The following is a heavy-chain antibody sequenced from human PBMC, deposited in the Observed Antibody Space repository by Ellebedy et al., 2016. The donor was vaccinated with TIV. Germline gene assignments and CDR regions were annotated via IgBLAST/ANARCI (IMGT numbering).Heavy chain of an antibody. J-gene: IGHJ4*02. CDR2: INAGNGNT. Sequence: ASVKVSXXASGYTFTSYAMHWVRQAPGQRLEWMGWINAGNGNTKYSQKFQGRVTITRDTSASTAYMELSSLRSEDTAVYYCAVLWFGEPPWGYWGQGTLVTVSS. V-gene: IGHV1-3*01. CDR1: GYTFTSYA. D-gene: IGHD3-10*01. CDR3: AVLWFGEPPWGY.